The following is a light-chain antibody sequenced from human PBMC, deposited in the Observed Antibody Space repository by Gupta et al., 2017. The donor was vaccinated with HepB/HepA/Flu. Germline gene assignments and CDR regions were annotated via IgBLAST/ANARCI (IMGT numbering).Light chain of an antibody. J-gene: IGKJ2*01. CDR3: QQYYNTPYT. CDR1: QSVLYSSNNKNY. Sequence: DIVMTQSPDSLAASLGERATLNCKSSQSVLYSSNNKNYLAWYQQKPGQPPKLLIYWASIRESGVPDRFSGSGSGTDFTLTISSLQAEDVAVYYCQQYYNTPYTFGQGTKLEIK. V-gene: IGKV4-1*01. CDR2: WAS.